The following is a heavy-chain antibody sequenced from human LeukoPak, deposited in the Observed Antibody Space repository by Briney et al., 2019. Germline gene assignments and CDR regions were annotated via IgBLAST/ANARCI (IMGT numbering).Heavy chain of an antibody. CDR1: GFTFYDYG. D-gene: IGHD4-17*01. CDR3: ARPRLRDYYFDY. Sequence: GGSLRLSCAACGFTFYDYGMRWVRQAPGKGGEWVSGINWSGGSTDYADSVRGRYAISRHNAKNSLYLQMNSLRAEDTALYYCARPRLRDYYFDYWGQGTLVTVSS. V-gene: IGHV3-20*04. CDR2: INWSGGST. J-gene: IGHJ4*02.